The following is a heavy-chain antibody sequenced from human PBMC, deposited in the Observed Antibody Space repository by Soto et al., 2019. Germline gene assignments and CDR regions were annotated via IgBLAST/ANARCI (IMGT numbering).Heavy chain of an antibody. D-gene: IGHD6-13*01. CDR3: AAWGAAARTRPFDY. Sequence: GGSLRLSCAASGFTFSSYGMHWVRQAPGKGLEWVAVISYDGSNKYYADSVKGRFTISRDNSKNTLYLQMNSLRAEDTAVYYCAAWGAAARTRPFDYWGQGTLVTVSS. V-gene: IGHV3-30*03. CDR1: GFTFSSYG. CDR2: ISYDGSNK. J-gene: IGHJ4*02.